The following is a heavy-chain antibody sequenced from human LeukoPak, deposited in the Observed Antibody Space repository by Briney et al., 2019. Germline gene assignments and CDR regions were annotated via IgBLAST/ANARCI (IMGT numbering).Heavy chain of an antibody. CDR2: IYTSGST. Sequence: SETLSLTCTVSGGSISSGSYYWSWIRQPAGKGLEWIGRIYTSGSTNYNPSLKSRVTISVDTSKNQFSLKLSSVTAADTAVYYCARGGTDIVVVPAAIRSHGTFDPWGQGTLVTVSS. CDR1: GGSISSGSYY. J-gene: IGHJ5*02. CDR3: ARGGTDIVVVPAAIRSHGTFDP. D-gene: IGHD2-2*01. V-gene: IGHV4-61*02.